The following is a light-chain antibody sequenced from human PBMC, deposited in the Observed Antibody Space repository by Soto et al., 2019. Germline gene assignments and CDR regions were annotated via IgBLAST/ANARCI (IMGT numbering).Light chain of an antibody. CDR3: QQYSNWPRT. CDR2: GAS. J-gene: IGKJ1*01. V-gene: IGKV3-15*01. CDR1: QTVGSD. Sequence: EIVMTQSPATLPVSPGGRATLSCRASQTVGSDLVWYQQKPGHPPRLLIYGASTRATGIPARFSGSGSGTEFTLTISSLQSEDFAVYYCQQYSNWPRTFGQGTKVDIK.